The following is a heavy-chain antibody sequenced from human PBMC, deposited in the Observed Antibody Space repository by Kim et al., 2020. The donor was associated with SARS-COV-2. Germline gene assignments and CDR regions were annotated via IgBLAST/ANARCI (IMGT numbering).Heavy chain of an antibody. Sequence: GGSLRLSCTASGFTFGDNAMSWVRQAPGKGLEWVGFIRSKAYGGTTEYAASVKGRFTISRDDSKSIAYLQMNSLKTEDTAVYYCTRAHNIGRFAYYYYYYKDGWGKGTTVTVSS. CDR3: TRAHNIGRFAYYYYYYKDG. CDR2: IRSKAYGGTT. J-gene: IGHJ6*03. D-gene: IGHD5-12*01. V-gene: IGHV3-49*04. CDR1: GFTFGDNA.